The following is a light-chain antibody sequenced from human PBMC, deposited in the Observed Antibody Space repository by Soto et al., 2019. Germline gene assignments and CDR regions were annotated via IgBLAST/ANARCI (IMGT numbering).Light chain of an antibody. V-gene: IGLV3-21*04. J-gene: IGLJ2*01. CDR3: QVRDSSSDHVV. CDR1: NIGSKS. Sequence: SYELTQPPSVSVAPGKTARITCGGNNIGSKSVHWYQQRPGQAPVLVIYYDSDRPSGIPERFSGSNSGNPATLTISRVEAGDEADYYCQVRDSSSDHVVFGGGTKLTVL. CDR2: YDS.